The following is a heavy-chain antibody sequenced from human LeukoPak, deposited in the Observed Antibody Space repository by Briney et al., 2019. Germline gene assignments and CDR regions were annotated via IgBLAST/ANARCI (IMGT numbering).Heavy chain of an antibody. CDR2: IQYDGSIE. D-gene: IGHD2-2*01. CDR1: GFTFSSYG. CDR3: ARDSCGSPSCFDY. V-gene: IGHV3-33*01. Sequence: GGSLRLSCTASGFTFSSYGMHWVRQAPGRGLEWVAAIQYDGSIEYYADSVKGRFTISRDQSKNTLFLQVNSLRAEDTAVYYCARDSCGSPSCFDYWGQGTLVTVSS. J-gene: IGHJ4*02.